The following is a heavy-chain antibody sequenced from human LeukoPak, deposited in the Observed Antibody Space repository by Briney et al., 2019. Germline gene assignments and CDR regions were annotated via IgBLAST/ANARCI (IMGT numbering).Heavy chain of an antibody. D-gene: IGHD2-15*01. J-gene: IGHJ4*02. CDR2: IYYSGST. CDR3: ARDFFSGGHDY. V-gene: IGHV4-59*12. CDR1: GGSISSYY. Sequence: SETLSLTCTVSGGSISSYYWSWIGQPPGKGLEWIGYIYYSGSTNYNPSLKSRVTISVDTSKNQFSLKLSSVTAADTAVYYCARDFFSGGHDYWGQGTLVTVSS.